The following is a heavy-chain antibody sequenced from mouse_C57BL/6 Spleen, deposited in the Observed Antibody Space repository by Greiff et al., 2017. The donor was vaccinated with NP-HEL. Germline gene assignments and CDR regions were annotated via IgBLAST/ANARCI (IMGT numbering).Heavy chain of an antibody. Sequence: VQLQQPGAELVKPGASVKLSCKASGYTFTSYWMQWVKQRPGQGLEWIGEIDPSDSYTNYNQKFKGKATLTVDTSSSTAYMQLSSLTSEDSAVYYCATYGNLRDWGQGTTLTVSS. D-gene: IGHD2-1*01. CDR2: IDPSDSYT. J-gene: IGHJ2*01. CDR3: ATYGNLRD. V-gene: IGHV1-50*01. CDR1: GYTFTSYW.